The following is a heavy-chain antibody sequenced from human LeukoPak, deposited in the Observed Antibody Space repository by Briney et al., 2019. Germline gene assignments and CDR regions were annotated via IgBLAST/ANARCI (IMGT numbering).Heavy chain of an antibody. CDR3: ITEGYTYGYHAFDP. Sequence: GGSLRLSCAAFGFTFSNAWVSWVRQAPGKGLEWVGRIKRTSDGGTTDYAAPVKGRFTISRDDSKNTLFLQMDSLKTEDTAVYYCITEGYTYGYHAFDPWGQGAMVTVSS. D-gene: IGHD5-18*01. CDR2: IKRTSDGGTT. V-gene: IGHV3-15*01. CDR1: GFTFSNAW. J-gene: IGHJ3*01.